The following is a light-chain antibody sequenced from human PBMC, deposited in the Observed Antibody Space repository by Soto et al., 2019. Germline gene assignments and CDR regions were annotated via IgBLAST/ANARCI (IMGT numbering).Light chain of an antibody. CDR2: AAS. J-gene: IGKJ1*01. CDR1: QSIGSY. V-gene: IGKV1-39*01. Sequence: IQMTQSPSSLSASLGDRATMTCRASQSIGSYVNWYQEKPGEAPKVLIFAASSWQSGVPSRFSGSGSGTDFTLTISSLQPEDFATYYCQQSYRTAWTFGQGTKVDIK. CDR3: QQSYRTAWT.